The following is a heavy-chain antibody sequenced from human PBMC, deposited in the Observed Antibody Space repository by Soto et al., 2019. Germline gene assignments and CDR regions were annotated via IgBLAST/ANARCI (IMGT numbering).Heavy chain of an antibody. J-gene: IGHJ5*02. V-gene: IGHV3-74*01. CDR2: INTDGSNT. Sequence: EGSLRLSCAASGLTFNRYWMHWVRHAPGKGLVWVSHINTDGSNTNYADSVKGRSTISRDNAKSTLFLQMNSLRDEDTAVYYCAREFCSGGNCYTYYFDPWGQGIPVTVSS. CDR1: GLTFNRYW. D-gene: IGHD2-15*01. CDR3: AREFCSGGNCYTYYFDP.